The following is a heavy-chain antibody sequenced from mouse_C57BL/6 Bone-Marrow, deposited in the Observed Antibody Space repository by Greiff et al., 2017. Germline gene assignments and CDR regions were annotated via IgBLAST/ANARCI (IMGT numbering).Heavy chain of an antibody. Sequence: QVQLQQPGAELVRPGSSVKLSCKASGFTFTSYWMHWVQQRPIQGLEWIGNIDPSDSETHYNQQFKDKATLTVDKSSSTAYMQLSSLTSEDSAVYYWARDFYGYYYAMDYWGQGTSVTVSS. CDR3: ARDFYGYYYAMDY. V-gene: IGHV1-52*01. CDR1: GFTFTSYW. CDR2: IDPSDSET. J-gene: IGHJ4*01. D-gene: IGHD2-2*01.